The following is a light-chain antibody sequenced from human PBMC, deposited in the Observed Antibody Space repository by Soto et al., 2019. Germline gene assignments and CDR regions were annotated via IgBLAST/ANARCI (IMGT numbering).Light chain of an antibody. J-gene: IGKJ5*01. V-gene: IGKV3-11*01. CDR3: QQRNIWPPVT. CDR2: GAF. Sequence: EIVLTQSPASLSVSPGERAALSCRASPSVTNYLAWYQQKPGQPPRLLIYGAFNRAAGIPARFSGSGSGTDFTLTISSLEPEDSAVYYCQQRNIWPPVTFGQGTRLAIK. CDR1: PSVTNY.